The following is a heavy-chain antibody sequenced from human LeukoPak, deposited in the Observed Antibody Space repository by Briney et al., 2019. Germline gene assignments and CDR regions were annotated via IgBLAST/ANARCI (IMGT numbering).Heavy chain of an antibody. CDR3: ARESRYGMDV. CDR1: GGSISSSNW. V-gene: IGHV4-4*02. Sequence: SETLSLTCAVSGGSISSSNWWSWVRQPPGKGLEWIGEIYHSGSTSYNPSLKSRVTISVDTSKNQFSLKLSSVTAADTAVYYCARESRYGMDVWGQGTTVTVSS. J-gene: IGHJ6*02. CDR2: IYHSGST.